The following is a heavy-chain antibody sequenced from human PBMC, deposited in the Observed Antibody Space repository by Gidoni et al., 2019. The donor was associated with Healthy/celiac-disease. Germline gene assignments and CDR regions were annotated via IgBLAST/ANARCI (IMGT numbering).Heavy chain of an antibody. J-gene: IGHJ6*03. V-gene: IGHV4-34*01. CDR1: GGSFSGYY. D-gene: IGHD3-10*01. Sequence: QVQLQQWGAGLLKPSETLSLTCAVYGGSFSGYYWSWIRQPPGKGLEWIGEINHSGSTNYNPSLKSRVTISVDTSKNQFSLKLSSVTAADTAVYYCARAVLWFGEFHRHYYYYYMDVWGKGTTVTVSS. CDR2: INHSGST. CDR3: ARAVLWFGEFHRHYYYYYMDV.